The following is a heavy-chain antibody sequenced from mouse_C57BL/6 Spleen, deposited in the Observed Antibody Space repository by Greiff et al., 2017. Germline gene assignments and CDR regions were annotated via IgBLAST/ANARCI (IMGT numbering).Heavy chain of an antibody. CDR2: ISYDGSN. Sequence: EVQLVESGPGLVKPSQSLSLTCSVTGYSITSGYYWNWIRQFPGNKLEWMGYISYDGSNNYNPSLKNRISITRDTSKNQFFLKLNSVTTEDTATYYCARGRYYFDYWGQGTTLTVSS. J-gene: IGHJ2*01. CDR3: ARGRYYFDY. CDR1: GYSITSGYY. V-gene: IGHV3-6*01.